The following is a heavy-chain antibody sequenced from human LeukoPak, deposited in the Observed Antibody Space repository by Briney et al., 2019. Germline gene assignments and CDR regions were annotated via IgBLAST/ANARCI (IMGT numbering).Heavy chain of an antibody. CDR3: ASRRGYDSSGYIGAFDI. CDR2: IYCSGST. V-gene: IGHV4-30-4*01. CDR1: GGSISSGDYY. J-gene: IGHJ3*02. Sequence: SETLSLTCTVSGGSISSGDYYWSWIRQPPGKGLEWIGYIYCSGSTYYNPSLKSRVTISVDTSKNQFSLKLSSVTAADTAVYYCASRRGYDSSGYIGAFDIWGQGTMVTVSS. D-gene: IGHD3-22*01.